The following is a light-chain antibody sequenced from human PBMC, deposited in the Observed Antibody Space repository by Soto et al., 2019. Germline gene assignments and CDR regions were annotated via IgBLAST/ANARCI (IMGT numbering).Light chain of an antibody. Sequence: EIVLTQSPATLSWSPGERATLSCRASQSVATSLAWYQQKPGQAPRLLIYDASNRATDIPARFSGSGSGTDFTLTISSLEPEDFAVYFCQQRSNWPPWTFGQGTKVDIK. CDR1: QSVATS. J-gene: IGKJ1*01. CDR3: QQRSNWPPWT. CDR2: DAS. V-gene: IGKV3-11*01.